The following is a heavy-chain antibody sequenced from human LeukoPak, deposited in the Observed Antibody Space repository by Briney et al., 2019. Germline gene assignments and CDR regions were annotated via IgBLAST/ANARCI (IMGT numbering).Heavy chain of an antibody. J-gene: IGHJ2*01. Sequence: ASVKVSCKASGYTFTSYGINWVRQATGQGLEWMGWMNPNSGNTGYAQKFQGRVTMTRNTSISTAYMELSSLRSEDTAVYYCARGQTLRYFDWLLYYRWYFDLWGRGTLVTVSS. D-gene: IGHD3-9*01. CDR1: GYTFTSYG. V-gene: IGHV1-8*02. CDR3: ARGQTLRYFDWLLYYRWYFDL. CDR2: MNPNSGNT.